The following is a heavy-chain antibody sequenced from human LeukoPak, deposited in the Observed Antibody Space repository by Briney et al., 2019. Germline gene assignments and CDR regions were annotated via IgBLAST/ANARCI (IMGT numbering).Heavy chain of an antibody. CDR2: IYHSGST. Sequence: SETLSLTCTVSAYSISSGYYWGWIRQPPGKGLEWIGSIYHSGSTYYNPSLKSRVTISVDTSKNQFSLKLSSVTAADTAVYYCARVYDSSGYYSSFDYWGQGTLVTVSS. CDR1: AYSISSGYY. V-gene: IGHV4-38-2*02. J-gene: IGHJ4*02. CDR3: ARVYDSSGYYSSFDY. D-gene: IGHD3-22*01.